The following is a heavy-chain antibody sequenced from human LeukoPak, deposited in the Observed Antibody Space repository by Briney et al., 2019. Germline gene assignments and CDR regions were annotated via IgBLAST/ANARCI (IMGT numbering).Heavy chain of an antibody. CDR3: ARGGYSFDY. D-gene: IGHD5-12*01. CDR1: GFTLSGYW. Sequence: GGSLRLSCATSGFTLSGYWMSWVRQAPGKGLEWVARLHADGIERYYVDPVKGRFTISRDNAKNSLHLQMYSLRLDDTAVYYCARGGYSFDYLGQGTLVTVSS. V-gene: IGHV3-7*01. CDR2: LHADGIER. J-gene: IGHJ4*02.